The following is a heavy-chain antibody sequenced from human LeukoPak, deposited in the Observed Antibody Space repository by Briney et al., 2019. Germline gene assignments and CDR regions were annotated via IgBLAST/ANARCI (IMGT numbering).Heavy chain of an antibody. CDR2: INPNSGGT. V-gene: IGHV1-2*05. CDR1: GYTFTGYY. J-gene: IGHJ4*01. CDR3: ARPIAVXXXXTGXXXXY. D-gene: IGHD6-19*01. Sequence: ASVKVSCKASGYTFTGYYMHWVRQAPGQGLEWMGRINPNSGGTNYAQKFQGRVTMTRDTSISTAYIEVSRLRSDDAGGDYLARPIAVXXXXTGXXXXYXGXXXLVTVSS.